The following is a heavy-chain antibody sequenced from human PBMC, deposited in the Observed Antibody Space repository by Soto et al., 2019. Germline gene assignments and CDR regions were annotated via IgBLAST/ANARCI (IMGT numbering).Heavy chain of an antibody. V-gene: IGHV3-15*01. D-gene: IGHD6-6*01. CDR3: TTVPYSSSSQGLYYYGMDV. CDR2: IKSKTDGGTT. J-gene: IGHJ6*02. Sequence: PWCCLGLSSSASVVTFSNAWMSWCRQDPGKGLEWVGRIKSKTDGGTTDYAAPVKGRFTISRDDSKNTLYLQMNSLKTEDTAVYYCTTVPYSSSSQGLYYYGMDVWGQGTTVTVSS. CDR1: VVTFSNAW.